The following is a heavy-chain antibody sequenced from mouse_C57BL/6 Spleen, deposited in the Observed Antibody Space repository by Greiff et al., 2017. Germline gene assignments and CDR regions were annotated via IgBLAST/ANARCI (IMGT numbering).Heavy chain of an antibody. CDR3: AIYYDYDEGYAMDY. D-gene: IGHD2-4*01. Sequence: VQLQQSGPELVKPGASVKISCKASGYSFTSYYIHWVKQRPGQGLEWIGWIYPGSGNTKYNEKFKGKATLTADTSSSTAYMQLSSLTSEDSAVYYCAIYYDYDEGYAMDYWGQGTSVTVSS. V-gene: IGHV1-66*01. CDR2: IYPGSGNT. CDR1: GYSFTSYY. J-gene: IGHJ4*01.